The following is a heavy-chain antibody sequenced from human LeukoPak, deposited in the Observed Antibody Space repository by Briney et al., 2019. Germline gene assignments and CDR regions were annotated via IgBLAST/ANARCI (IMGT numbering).Heavy chain of an antibody. D-gene: IGHD3-10*01. Sequence: ASVKISCKVSGYTFTDYYMHWVQQAPGKGLEWMGLVDPEDGETIYAEKFQGRVTITADTSTDTAYTELSSLRSEDTAVYYCATITMVRGVSYYFDYWGQGTLVTVSS. CDR2: VDPEDGET. CDR1: GYTFTDYY. CDR3: ATITMVRGVSYYFDY. V-gene: IGHV1-69-2*01. J-gene: IGHJ4*02.